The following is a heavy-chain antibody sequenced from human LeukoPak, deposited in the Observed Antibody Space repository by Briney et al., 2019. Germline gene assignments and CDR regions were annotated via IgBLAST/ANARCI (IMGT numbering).Heavy chain of an antibody. V-gene: IGHV4-34*01. D-gene: IGHD3-10*01. CDR1: GGSFSGYY. CDR3: ARVGWFGENWFDP. CDR2: INHSGST. Sequence: PSETLSLTCAVYGGSFSGYYWSSIRQPPGKGLEWIGEINHSGSTNYNPSLKSRVTISVDTSKNQFSLKLSSVTAADTAVYYCARVGWFGENWFDPWGQGTLVTVSS. J-gene: IGHJ5*02.